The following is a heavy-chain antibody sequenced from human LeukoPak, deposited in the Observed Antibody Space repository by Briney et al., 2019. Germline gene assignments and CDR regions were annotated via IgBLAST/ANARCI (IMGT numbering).Heavy chain of an antibody. Sequence: PGGSLRLSCAASGFTFSSYAMHWVRQAPGKGLEWVAVISYDGSNKYYADSVKGRFTISRDNSKNTLYLQMNSLRAEDTAVYYCARTHLTTVVQPDAFDIWGQGTMVTVSS. D-gene: IGHD4-23*01. CDR2: ISYDGSNK. CDR3: ARTHLTTVVQPDAFDI. CDR1: GFTFSSYA. V-gene: IGHV3-30-3*01. J-gene: IGHJ3*02.